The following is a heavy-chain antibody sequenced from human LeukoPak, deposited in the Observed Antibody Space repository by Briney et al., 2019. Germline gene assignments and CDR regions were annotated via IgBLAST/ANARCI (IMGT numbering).Heavy chain of an antibody. Sequence: PGGSLGLSCAASGFTFDDYAMHWVRQAPGKGLEWVANINQNGGEKYYVDSAKGRFTISRDNGKNSLYLQMNSLRAEDTAVYYCARYRHLGYWGQGTLVTVSS. CDR3: ARYRHLGY. V-gene: IGHV3-7*01. CDR2: INQNGGEK. CDR1: GFTFDDYA. J-gene: IGHJ4*02.